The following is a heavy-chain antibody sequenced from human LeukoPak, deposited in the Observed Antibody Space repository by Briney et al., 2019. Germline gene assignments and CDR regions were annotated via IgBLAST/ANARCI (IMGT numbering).Heavy chain of an antibody. J-gene: IGHJ5*02. CDR1: GGTFSSYA. D-gene: IGHD3-10*01. Sequence: SVKVSCKASGGTFSSYAISWVRQALGQGLEWMGRIIPIFGTANYAQKFQGRVTITTDESTSTAYMELSSLRSEDTAVYYCARDKFKGREGVLWFGEFPPNWFDPWGRGTLVTVSS. V-gene: IGHV1-69*05. CDR3: ARDKFKGREGVLWFGEFPPNWFDP. CDR2: IIPIFGTA.